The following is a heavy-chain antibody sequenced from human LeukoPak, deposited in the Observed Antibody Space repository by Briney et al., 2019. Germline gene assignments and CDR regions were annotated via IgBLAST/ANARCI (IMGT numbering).Heavy chain of an antibody. CDR1: GFTFSDYY. J-gene: IGHJ6*03. CDR2: ISSSGSTI. CDR3: ARNVVYYYMDV. D-gene: IGHD2-21*01. V-gene: IGHV3-11*01. Sequence: GGSLRLSCAASGFTFSDYYMSWIRQAPGKGLEWVSYISSSGSTIYYADSVKGRFTISRDNAKDSLYLQMDSLRAEDTAVYYCARNVVYYYMDVWGKGTTVTVSS.